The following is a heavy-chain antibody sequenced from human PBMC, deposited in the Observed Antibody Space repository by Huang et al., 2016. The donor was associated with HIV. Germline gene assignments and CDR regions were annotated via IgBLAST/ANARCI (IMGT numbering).Heavy chain of an antibody. CDR2: IYYSGIT. CDR3: ARVVAASAFEI. CDR1: SGHISSHY. Sequence: QVQLQESGPGLVKPSETLSLTCTVSSGHISSHYWGWIRQPPGKGLEWIGTIYYSGITNYNPCLKRRVTISIDTSKAQFFLKVTSVSSADTAVYYCARVVAASAFEIWGQGTMITVSS. J-gene: IGHJ3*02. D-gene: IGHD2-15*01. V-gene: IGHV4-59*11.